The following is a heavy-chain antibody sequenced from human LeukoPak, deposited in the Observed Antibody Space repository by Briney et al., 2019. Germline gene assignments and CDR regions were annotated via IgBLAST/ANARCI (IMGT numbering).Heavy chain of an antibody. J-gene: IGHJ4*02. D-gene: IGHD2-21*01. CDR1: GYTFSNYG. Sequence: ASVKVSCKASGYTFSNYGISWVRQAPGQGLEWMGWIAVYNANTNNAQNLQDRVTMTTGTATSTAYMELRSLRSDDTAMYDCARDFACLFDYWGRGTLVTVSS. CDR2: IAVYNANT. V-gene: IGHV1-18*01. CDR3: ARDFACLFDY.